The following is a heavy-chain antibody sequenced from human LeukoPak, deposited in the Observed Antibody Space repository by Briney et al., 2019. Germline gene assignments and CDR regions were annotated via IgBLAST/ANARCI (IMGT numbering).Heavy chain of an antibody. D-gene: IGHD6-13*01. CDR2: ISAYNGNT. J-gene: IGHJ6*04. Sequence: ASVKVSCKASGYTFTSYGISWVRQAPGQGLEWMGWISAYNGNTNYAQKLQGRVTMTTDTSTSTAYMELRSLRSDETAVYYCARDQRERQQLATLLVMYYYYGMDVWGKGTTVTVSS. V-gene: IGHV1-18*04. CDR1: GYTFTSYG. CDR3: ARDQRERQQLATLLVMYYYYGMDV.